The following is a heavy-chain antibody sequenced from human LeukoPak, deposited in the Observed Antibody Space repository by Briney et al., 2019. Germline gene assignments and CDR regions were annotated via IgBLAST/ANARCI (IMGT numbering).Heavy chain of an antibody. D-gene: IGHD6-19*01. CDR2: ISSSSSYI. V-gene: IGHV3-21*01. CDR3: ARRTIAVAGPLDY. J-gene: IGHJ4*02. Sequence: GGSLRLSCAASGFTFSSYGMSWVRQAPGKGLEWVSSISSSSSYIYYGDSLKGRFTISRDNAKNSLYLQMNSLRAEDTAVYYCARRTIAVAGPLDYWGQGTLVTVSS. CDR1: GFTFSSYG.